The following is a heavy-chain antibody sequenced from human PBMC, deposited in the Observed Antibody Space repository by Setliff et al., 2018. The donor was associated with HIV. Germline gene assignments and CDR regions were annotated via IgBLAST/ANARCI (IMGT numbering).Heavy chain of an antibody. CDR2: IYYSGST. V-gene: IGHV4-39*07. Sequence: SLTCTVSGGSISVSSHYWGWIRQPPGKGLEWIGSIYYSGSTSYNPSLKSRLTISVDTSKNQFSLKLDSVTAADTAVYYCARIIGSDISGAQYYFDHWGQGSLVTVSS. CDR3: ARIIGSDISGAQYYFDH. CDR1: GGSISVSSHY. J-gene: IGHJ4*02. D-gene: IGHD1-20*01.